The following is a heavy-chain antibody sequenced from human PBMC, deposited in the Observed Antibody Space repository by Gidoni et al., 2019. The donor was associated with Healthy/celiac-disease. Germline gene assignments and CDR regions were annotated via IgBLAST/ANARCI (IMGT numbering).Heavy chain of an antibody. Sequence: GSNKYYADSVKGRFTISRDNSKNTLYLQMNSLRAEDTAVYYCARDLSGYQLPPGFDNYYYYGMDVWGQGTTVTVSS. CDR2: GSNK. V-gene: IGHV3-33*01. CDR3: ARDLSGYQLPPGFDNYYYYGMDV. D-gene: IGHD2-2*01. J-gene: IGHJ6*02.